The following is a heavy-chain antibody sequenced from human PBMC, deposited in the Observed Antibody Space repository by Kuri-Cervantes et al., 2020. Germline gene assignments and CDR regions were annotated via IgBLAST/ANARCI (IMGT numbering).Heavy chain of an antibody. CDR1: GYTFTSYD. CDR2: FDPEDGET. J-gene: IGHJ4*02. CDR3: ATETYYDSSGY. V-gene: IGHV1-24*01. D-gene: IGHD3-22*01. Sequence: ASVKVSCKASGYTFTSYDINWVRQAPGKGLEWMGGFDPEDGETIYAQKFQGRVTMTEDTSTDTAYMELSSLRSEDTAVYYCATETYYDSSGYWGQGTLVTVSS.